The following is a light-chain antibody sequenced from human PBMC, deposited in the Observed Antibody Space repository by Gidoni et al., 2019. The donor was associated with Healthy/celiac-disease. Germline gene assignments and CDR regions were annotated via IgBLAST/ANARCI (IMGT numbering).Light chain of an antibody. Sequence: EIVLTQSPATLSLSPGERATLSCRACQSVSSYLAWYQQKPGQAPRLLIYDASNRATGIPARCSGSGSGTDFTLTISSLEPEDFAVYYCQQRSNWPPSITCGQXTRLEIK. CDR3: QQRSNWPPSIT. CDR1: QSVSSY. J-gene: IGKJ5*01. CDR2: DAS. V-gene: IGKV3-11*01.